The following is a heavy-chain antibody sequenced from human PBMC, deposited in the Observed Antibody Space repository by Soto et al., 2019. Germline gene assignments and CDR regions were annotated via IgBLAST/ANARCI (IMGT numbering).Heavy chain of an antibody. CDR1: GFTFTSYS. CDR2: VNPGGYST. Sequence: EVQLLQSGGGLVQPGGSLRLSCAASGFTFTSYSMTWVRQTPGKGLEWVAAVNPGGYSTYYADSVKGRFTISRDNSNNTRDLQMNSLRAEDTAVYYCAKDLRAGSGYDFDYRDQGTLVTVSS. D-gene: IGHD5-12*01. J-gene: IGHJ4*02. V-gene: IGHV3-23*01. CDR3: AKDLRAGSGYDFDY.